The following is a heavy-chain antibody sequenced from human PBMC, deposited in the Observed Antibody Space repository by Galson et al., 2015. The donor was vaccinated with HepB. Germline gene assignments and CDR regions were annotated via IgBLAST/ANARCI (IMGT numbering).Heavy chain of an antibody. J-gene: IGHJ4*02. V-gene: IGHV3-7*03. D-gene: IGHD2-21*01. CDR2: IKEDGSVK. CDR3: AREPRAGAYYFDY. CDR1: GFTSSSYW. Sequence: SLRLSCAASGFTSSSYWMTWVRQAPGKGLEWVANIKEDGSVKYHVDSVQGRFTISRDNPKNSLYLQMNSLRAEDTAVYYCAREPRAGAYYFDYWGQGTLVTVSS.